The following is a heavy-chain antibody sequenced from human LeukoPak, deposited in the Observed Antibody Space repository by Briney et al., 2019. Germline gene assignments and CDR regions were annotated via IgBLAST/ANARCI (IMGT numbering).Heavy chain of an antibody. V-gene: IGHV4-30-4*08. D-gene: IGHD5-18*01. CDR1: TGSLTSVDSY. Sequence: SQTMSPTSTVSTGSLTSVDSYCSWIRHPPGNGLEWFGYIYFSESIYYNLSLKSRVTISVATSQNKLSLKLCAVTAADSVEVYSAKGGSQEYSYGSFDYWGQGTLVTVSS. J-gene: IGHJ4*02. CDR2: IYFSESI. CDR3: AKGGSQEYSYGSFDY.